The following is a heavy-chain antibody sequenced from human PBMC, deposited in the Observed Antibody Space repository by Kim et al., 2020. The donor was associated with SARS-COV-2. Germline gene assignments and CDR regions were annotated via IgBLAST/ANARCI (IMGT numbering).Heavy chain of an antibody. D-gene: IGHD3-3*01. Sequence: SVKVSCKASGGTFSSYAICWVRQAPGQGLEWMGRIIPILDIANYAQKFQGRVTITADKSTSTAYMELSSLRSEDTAVYYCARDPPYDFWSGYYNYYYYMDVWGKGTTVTVSS. V-gene: IGHV1-69*04. CDR1: GGTFSSYA. J-gene: IGHJ6*03. CDR2: IIPILDIA. CDR3: ARDPPYDFWSGYYNYYYYMDV.